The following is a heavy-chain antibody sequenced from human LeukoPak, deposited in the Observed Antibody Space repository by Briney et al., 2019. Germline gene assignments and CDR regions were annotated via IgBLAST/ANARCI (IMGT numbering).Heavy chain of an antibody. CDR1: GGSISSGGYS. J-gene: IGHJ3*02. Sequence: SETLSLTCAVSGGSISSGGYSWSWIRQPPGKGLEWIGYIYHSGSTYYNPSLKSRVTISVDRSKNQFSLKLSSVTAADTAVYYCAGAGSGRTYAFDIWGQGTMVTVSS. CDR2: IYHSGST. D-gene: IGHD3-10*01. V-gene: IGHV4-30-2*01. CDR3: AGAGSGRTYAFDI.